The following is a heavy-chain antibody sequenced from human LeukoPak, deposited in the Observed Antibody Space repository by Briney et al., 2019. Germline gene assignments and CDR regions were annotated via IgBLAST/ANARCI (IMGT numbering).Heavy chain of an antibody. Sequence: SETLSLTCAVYGGSFSGYYWSWVRQPPGKGLEWIGEINHSGSTNYNPSLKSRVTISVDTSKNQFSLKLSSVTAADTAVYYCARDRFGGYFDLWGRGTLVTVSS. D-gene: IGHD3-10*01. J-gene: IGHJ2*01. CDR1: GGSFSGYY. V-gene: IGHV4-34*01. CDR3: ARDRFGGYFDL. CDR2: INHSGST.